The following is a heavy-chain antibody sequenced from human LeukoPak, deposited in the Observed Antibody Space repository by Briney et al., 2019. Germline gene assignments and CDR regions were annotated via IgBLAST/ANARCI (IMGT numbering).Heavy chain of an antibody. Sequence: GGSLRLSCVASGFTFSSYSMYWVRQAPGKGLEWVSGISGSGGSTYHADSVKGRFTISRDNSKNTLYLQMNSLRAEDTAVYYCAKEPPHLYDYVWGSFDTWGQGTLVTVSS. V-gene: IGHV3-23*01. J-gene: IGHJ5*02. CDR1: GFTFSSYS. CDR3: AKEPPHLYDYVWGSFDT. CDR2: ISGSGGST. D-gene: IGHD3-16*01.